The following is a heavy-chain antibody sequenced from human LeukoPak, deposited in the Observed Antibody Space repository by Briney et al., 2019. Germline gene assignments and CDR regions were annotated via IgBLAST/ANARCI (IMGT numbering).Heavy chain of an antibody. D-gene: IGHD3-16*02. CDR3: TREGGSYRPLDY. V-gene: IGHV4-31*03. J-gene: IGHJ4*02. CDR2: IHYSGRT. Sequence: SETLSLTCTVSGGSINNNNYYWSWIRQHPGRGLEWIGYIHYSGRTFYNPSLKSRLTISVDTSNNQFSLKLTSVTAADTAVYYCTREGGSYRPLDYSGQGTLVTVSS. CDR1: GGSINNNNYY.